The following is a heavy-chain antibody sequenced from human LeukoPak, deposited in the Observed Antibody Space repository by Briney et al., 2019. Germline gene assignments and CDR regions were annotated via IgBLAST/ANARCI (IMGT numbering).Heavy chain of an antibody. CDR3: VRDFHCSDGSCPLFDY. J-gene: IGHJ4*02. CDR1: GFTFRSYA. Sequence: PGGSLRLSCTASGFTFRSYAMSWVRQPPGKGLDWVSGTNEPGVYTYYADSVKGRFTVSRDNSENTLYLQMNSLRVEDTAVYYCVRDFHCSDGSCPLFDYWGQGTLVTVSS. V-gene: IGHV3-23*01. CDR2: TNEPGVYT. D-gene: IGHD2-15*01.